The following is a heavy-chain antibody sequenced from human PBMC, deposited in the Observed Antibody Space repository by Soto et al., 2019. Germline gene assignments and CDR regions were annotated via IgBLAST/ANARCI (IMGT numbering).Heavy chain of an antibody. CDR3: ARASGYCSSTSCYYYYYGMDV. V-gene: IGHV3-33*01. Sequence: QVQLVESGGGVVQPGRSLRLSCAASGFTFSSYGMHWVRQAPGKGLEWVAVIWYDGSNKYYADSVKGRFTISRDNSKNTLYLQMSSLRAEDTAVYYCARASGYCSSTSCYYYYYGMDVWGQGTTVTVSS. J-gene: IGHJ6*02. CDR1: GFTFSSYG. CDR2: IWYDGSNK. D-gene: IGHD2-2*01.